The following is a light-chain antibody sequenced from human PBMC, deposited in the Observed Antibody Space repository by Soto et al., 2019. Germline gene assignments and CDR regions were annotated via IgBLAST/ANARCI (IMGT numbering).Light chain of an antibody. CDR3: QQYNNWPYT. J-gene: IGKJ2*01. CDR1: QSVSSN. CDR2: GAS. Sequence: EIVMTQSPATLSVSPGERATLSCGASQSVSSNLAWYQQQPGQAPRLLIYGASTRATGIPARFSVSGSGTEFTLTISSLQSEDFAVYYCQQYNNWPYTFGQGTKLEIK. V-gene: IGKV3-15*01.